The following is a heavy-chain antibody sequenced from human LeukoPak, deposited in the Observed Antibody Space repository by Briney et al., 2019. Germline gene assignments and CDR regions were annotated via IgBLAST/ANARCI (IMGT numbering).Heavy chain of an antibody. Sequence: SETPSLTCTVSGGPISSYYWSWIRQPAGKGLEWIGRIYTSGSTNYNPSLKSRVTMSVDTSKNQFSLKLSSVTAADTAVYYCARGDLGTYYYYYMDVWGKGTTVTVSS. V-gene: IGHV4-4*07. D-gene: IGHD7-27*01. CDR1: GGPISSYY. J-gene: IGHJ6*03. CDR2: IYTSGST. CDR3: ARGDLGTYYYYYMDV.